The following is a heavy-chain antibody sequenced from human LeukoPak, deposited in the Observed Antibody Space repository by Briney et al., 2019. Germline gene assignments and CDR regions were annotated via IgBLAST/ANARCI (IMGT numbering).Heavy chain of an antibody. Sequence: GGSLRLSCAVSGVTFSSHCMHWGRQGPGKGLVWVSRINSDGSSTSYADSAKGRFTISRDNAKNSLYLQMNSLRAEDTAVYYCARDLGGSYSSENWFDPWGQGTLVTVSS. CDR3: ARDLGGSYSSENWFDP. CDR1: GVTFSSHC. D-gene: IGHD1-26*01. CDR2: INSDGSST. V-gene: IGHV3-74*01. J-gene: IGHJ5*02.